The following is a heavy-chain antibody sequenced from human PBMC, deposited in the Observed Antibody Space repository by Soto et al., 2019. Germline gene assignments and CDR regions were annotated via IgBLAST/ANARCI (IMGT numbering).Heavy chain of an antibody. CDR2: IYYSGST. D-gene: IGHD3-16*02. Sequence: PSETLSLTCSVSGGAISSYCWSWIRQPPGKGLEWIGYIYYSGSTNNNPSLKSRVTISVDTSKNQFSLKLGSVTAADTAIYYCARGLGGVIVPFYYWGQGTLVTVSS. CDR3: ARGLGGVIVPFYY. CDR1: GGAISSYC. V-gene: IGHV4-59*08. J-gene: IGHJ4*02.